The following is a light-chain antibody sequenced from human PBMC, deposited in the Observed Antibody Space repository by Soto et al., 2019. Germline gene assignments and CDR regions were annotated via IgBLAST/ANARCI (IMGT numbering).Light chain of an antibody. CDR1: QSVSSN. CDR3: QQHNQLHIT. J-gene: IGKJ5*01. Sequence: IVMPKSQSTLAVSPGERVTLSCRASQSVSSNLAWYQQKPGQPPMLLIYGASTRAAGFPARFSGSGSGTEFTLTINSLQSEDSAVYDCQQHNQLHITFCQGTRLEIK. V-gene: IGKV3-15*01. CDR2: GAS.